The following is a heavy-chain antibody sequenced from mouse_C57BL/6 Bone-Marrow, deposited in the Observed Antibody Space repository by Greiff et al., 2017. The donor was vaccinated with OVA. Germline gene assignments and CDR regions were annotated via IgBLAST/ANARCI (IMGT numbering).Heavy chain of an antibody. V-gene: IGHV7-3*01. CDR1: GFTFTDYY. D-gene: IGHD2-4*01. CDR2: IRNKANGYTT. Sequence: EVMLVESGGGLVQPGGSLSLSCAASGFTFTDYYMSWVRQPPGKALEWLGFIRNKANGYTTEYSSSVKGRFTISRANSQSILYLQMNALRAEDSATYYCARYNDYECDGGYFDVWGTGTTVTVSS. CDR3: ARYNDYECDGGYFDV. J-gene: IGHJ1*03.